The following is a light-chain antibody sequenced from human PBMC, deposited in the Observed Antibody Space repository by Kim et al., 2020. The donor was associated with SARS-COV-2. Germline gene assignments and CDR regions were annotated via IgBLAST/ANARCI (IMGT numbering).Light chain of an antibody. CDR2: DAY. CDR1: QGISHF. CDR3: HKYDSVPWT. J-gene: IGKJ1*01. V-gene: IGKV1-27*01. Sequence: DIQMTQSPSSLSASVGDRVTITCRASQGISHFLAWYQQKPGTLPKLLIYDAYNLSSGAPFRFSGSGSGTDFTLTISSLHPEDVATYYCHKYDSVPWTFGQGTKVEIK.